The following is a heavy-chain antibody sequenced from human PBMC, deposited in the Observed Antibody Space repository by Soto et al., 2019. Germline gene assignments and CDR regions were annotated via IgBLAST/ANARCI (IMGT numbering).Heavy chain of an antibody. D-gene: IGHD1-26*01. CDR2: IGSSGVDR. V-gene: IGHV3-21*06. CDR1: GFTFSTST. J-gene: IGHJ4*02. Sequence: EVQLVESGGGLVKPGGSLRLSCAASGFTFSTSTMNWVRQAPGKGLEWVSSIGSSGVDRYYADSVRGRFTISRDNAKNSLYVVMNGLRAEDTAVYYCVRWDYRDHWGQGTLVTVSS. CDR3: VRWDYRDH.